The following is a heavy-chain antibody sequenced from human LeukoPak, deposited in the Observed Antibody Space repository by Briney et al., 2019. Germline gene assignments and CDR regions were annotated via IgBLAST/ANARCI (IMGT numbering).Heavy chain of an antibody. CDR3: ACTVGADIPDAYDI. D-gene: IGHD1-26*01. CDR1: GYTFTSYG. CDR2: ISAYNGNT. Sequence: GASVKVSCKASGYTFTSYGISWVRQAPGQGLEWMGWISAYNGNTDYAQKLQGRVTMTTETSTSTAYMELRSLTSDDTAVYYCACTVGADIPDAYDIWGQGTMVTVPS. J-gene: IGHJ3*02. V-gene: IGHV1-18*01.